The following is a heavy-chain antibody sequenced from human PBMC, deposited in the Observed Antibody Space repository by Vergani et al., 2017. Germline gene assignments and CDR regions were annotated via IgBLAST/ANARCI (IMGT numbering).Heavy chain of an antibody. CDR2: ISWNSGAV. CDR1: GITFWKFG. Sequence: EVDLVESGGGLAQPGGSLRLSCEASGITFWKFGMHWVRQGPGKGLEWVSGISWNSGAVDYADSVRGRFTISRDNAKNSLFLEMNSLRFEDTAVYYCARGRRTLVRWYYYYMDVWGKGTTVTVSS. J-gene: IGHJ6*03. D-gene: IGHD6-6*01. CDR3: ARGRRTLVRWYYYYMDV. V-gene: IGHV3-9*01.